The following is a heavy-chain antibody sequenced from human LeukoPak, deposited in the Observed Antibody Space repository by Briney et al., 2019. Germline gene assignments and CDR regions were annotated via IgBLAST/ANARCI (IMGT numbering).Heavy chain of an antibody. Sequence: GESLRLSCAASGFTSSAYDMHWVRQITGGGLEWVSTSGTVGDTFYSDSVKGRFTISREDAKNSVHLQMNSLRVEDSAIYFCVRAAMPYIINGRRFDYWGQGTLVTVSS. D-gene: IGHD2-2*01. CDR1: GFTSSAYD. J-gene: IGHJ4*02. CDR2: SGTVGDT. CDR3: VRAAMPYIINGRRFDY. V-gene: IGHV3-13*04.